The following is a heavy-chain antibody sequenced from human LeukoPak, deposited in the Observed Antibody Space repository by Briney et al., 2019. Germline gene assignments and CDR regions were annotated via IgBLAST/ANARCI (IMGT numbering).Heavy chain of an antibody. Sequence: PSETLSLTCTVSGGSISNEYWSWIRQAAGKELEWIGRIYTRGSTNYNPSLKSRVTISLDKSKKQFSLNLNSVTAADTAVYYCERGGTYGSGRDQHTTLDYWGQGTLVTVSS. J-gene: IGHJ4*02. CDR2: IYTRGST. D-gene: IGHD3-10*01. CDR1: GGSISNEY. V-gene: IGHV4-4*07. CDR3: ERGGTYGSGRDQHTTLDY.